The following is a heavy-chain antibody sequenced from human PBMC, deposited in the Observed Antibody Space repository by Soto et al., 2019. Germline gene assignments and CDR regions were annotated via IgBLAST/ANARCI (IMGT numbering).Heavy chain of an antibody. CDR2: VSIGGST. D-gene: IGHD2-15*01. V-gene: IGHV3-23*01. J-gene: IGHJ4*02. Sequence: DVQLLASGGGLVQPEGSLRLSCAASGFTFSSYAMGWVRQGPGKGLEWVAVVSIGGSTHYADSVRGRFTISRDNSKNTLSLQMKSLTAEDTAVYFCAKRRGAGGHFDYWGQGALVTVSS. CDR1: GFTFSSYA. CDR3: AKRRGAGGHFDY.